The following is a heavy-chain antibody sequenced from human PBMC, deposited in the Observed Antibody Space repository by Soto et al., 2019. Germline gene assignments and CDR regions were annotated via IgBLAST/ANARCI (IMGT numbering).Heavy chain of an antibody. D-gene: IGHD2-21*01. CDR1: GLSASDNY. Sequence: RESLTLSSVAYGLSASDNYIGWVRQAPGRGLEWVSVMYAGGDTHYADSVKGRFTISRDKSENTLYLQMNSLRDEDTGVYFCVSRIPSWVFDYWGLGTLVTVSS. J-gene: IGHJ4*01. CDR2: MYAGGDT. V-gene: IGHV3-53*01. CDR3: VSRIPSWVFDY.